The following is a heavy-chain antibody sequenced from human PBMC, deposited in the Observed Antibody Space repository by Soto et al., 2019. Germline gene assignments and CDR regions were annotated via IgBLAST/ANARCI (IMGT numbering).Heavy chain of an antibody. J-gene: IGHJ6*02. CDR1: GGTFSSYT. V-gene: IGHV1-69*08. Sequence: QVQLVQSGAEVKKPGSSVKVSCKASGGTFSSYTISWVRQAPGQGLEWMGRIIPILGIANYAQKFQGRVTITADKSTSTAYMGLSSVRSEDTAVYYCARDAGSGYFGMDVWGQGTTVTVSS. D-gene: IGHD3-10*01. CDR3: ARDAGSGYFGMDV. CDR2: IIPILGIA.